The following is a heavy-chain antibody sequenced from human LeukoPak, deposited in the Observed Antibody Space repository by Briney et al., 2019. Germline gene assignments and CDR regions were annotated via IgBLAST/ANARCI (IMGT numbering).Heavy chain of an antibody. V-gene: IGHV4-39*07. J-gene: IGHJ4*02. Sequence: SETLSLTCAVSGGSISSSLYYWGWIRQPPGKGLEWIGSIYYSGSANYSPSLKTRVTISVDTSRNQFSLRLTSMTAADTAVYYCARRGGDFDTWGQGTLVSVSS. D-gene: IGHD3-16*01. CDR3: ARRGGDFDT. CDR2: IYYSGSA. CDR1: GGSISSSLYY.